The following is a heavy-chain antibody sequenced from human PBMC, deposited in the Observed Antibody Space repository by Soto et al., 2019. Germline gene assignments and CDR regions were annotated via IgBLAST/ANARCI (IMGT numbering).Heavy chain of an antibody. CDR2: ISGSGGST. Sequence: GESLKISCAASGFTFSSYAMSWVRQAPGKGLEWVSAISGSGGSTYYADSVKGRFTISRDNSKNTLYLQMNSLRAEDTAVYYCAKVRYYDFWSGYFDYWGQGTLVTVSS. D-gene: IGHD3-3*01. CDR3: AKVRYYDFWSGYFDY. CDR1: GFTFSSYA. V-gene: IGHV3-23*01. J-gene: IGHJ4*02.